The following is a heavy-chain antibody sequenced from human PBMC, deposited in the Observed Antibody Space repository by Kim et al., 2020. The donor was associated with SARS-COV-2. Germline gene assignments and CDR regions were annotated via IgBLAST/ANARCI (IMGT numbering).Heavy chain of an antibody. CDR1: GGSFSGYY. Sequence: SETLSLTCAVYGGSFSGYYWSWIHQPPGKGLEWIGEINHSGSTNYNPSLKSRVTISVDTSKNQFSLKLSSVTAADTAVYYCARGGRRVRDSSWFDPWGQG. D-gene: IGHD3-10*01. V-gene: IGHV4-34*01. CDR2: INHSGST. CDR3: ARGGRRVRDSSWFDP. J-gene: IGHJ5*02.